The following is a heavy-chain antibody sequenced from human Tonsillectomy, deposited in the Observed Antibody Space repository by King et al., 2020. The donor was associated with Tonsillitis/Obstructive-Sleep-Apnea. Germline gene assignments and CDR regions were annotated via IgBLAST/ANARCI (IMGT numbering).Heavy chain of an antibody. CDR2: ISGSGGST. Sequence: VQLVESGGGLVQPGGSLRLSCAASGFTFSSYAMSWVRQAPGKGLEWVSAISGSGGSTYYADTVKGRFTISRDNSKNTLYLQMNNLRAEDTAVYYCTKGRATSSHLYYFDYWGQGTLVTVSS. V-gene: IGHV3-23*04. D-gene: IGHD3-10*01. CDR3: TKGRATSSHLYYFDY. CDR1: GFTFSSYA. J-gene: IGHJ4*02.